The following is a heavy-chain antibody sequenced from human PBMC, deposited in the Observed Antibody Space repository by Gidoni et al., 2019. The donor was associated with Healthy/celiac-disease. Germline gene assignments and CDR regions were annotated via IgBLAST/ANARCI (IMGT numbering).Heavy chain of an antibody. CDR2: ISSSSSYI. D-gene: IGHD6-6*01. V-gene: IGHV3-21*06. J-gene: IGHJ4*02. CDR3: ARDREQLATFDY. CDR1: GLPFSSYS. Sequence: EVQMVESGGGVVKPGGSSRRSCAASGLPFSSYSMNWVRQAPGKGWEWVSSISSSSSYIYYADSGKGRFTISRDNSKNSLYLQMNSLRAEDTAVYYCARDREQLATFDYWGQGTLVTVSS.